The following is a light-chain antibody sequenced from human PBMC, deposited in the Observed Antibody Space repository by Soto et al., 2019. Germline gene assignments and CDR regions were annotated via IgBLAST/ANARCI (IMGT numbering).Light chain of an antibody. V-gene: IGKV3D-15*01. CDR3: QQYGASPPYT. CDR1: QSVRGN. CDR2: GAS. Sequence: EIVMAQSPATLSVSPGEGATLSCRASQSVRGNLAWYQQKPGQAPRLLIYGASTRASGIPTRFSGAGSGAEFTLTISSLQSEDSAVYFCQQYGASPPYTFGQGTKVEIK. J-gene: IGKJ2*01.